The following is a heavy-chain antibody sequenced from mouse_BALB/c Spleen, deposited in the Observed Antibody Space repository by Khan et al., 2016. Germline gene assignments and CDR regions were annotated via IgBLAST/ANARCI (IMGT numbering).Heavy chain of an antibody. J-gene: IGHJ2*01. CDR2: ISYSGST. CDR1: GYSITSDYA. D-gene: IGHD4-1*02. Sequence: EVQLQESGPGLVKPSQSLSPTCTVTGYSITSDYAWNWIRQFPGNKLEWMGYISYSGSTSYNPSLKSRISITRDTSKNQFFLQLNSVTTEDTATYYCASRNWDVDYWGQGTTLTVSS. CDR3: ASRNWDVDY. V-gene: IGHV3-2*02.